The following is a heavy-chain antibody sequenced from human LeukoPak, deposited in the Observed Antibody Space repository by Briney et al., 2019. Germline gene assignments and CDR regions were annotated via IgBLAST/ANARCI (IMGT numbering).Heavy chain of an antibody. Sequence: GGSLRLSCAASGFTFSSYEMNWVRQAPGKGLEWVSYISSSGSTIYYADSVKGRFTISRDNAKNSLYLQMHSLRAEDTAVYYCARGPSGSYYGSTYWGQGTLVTVSS. D-gene: IGHD3-10*01. CDR3: ARGPSGSYYGSTY. CDR2: ISSSGSTI. V-gene: IGHV3-48*03. CDR1: GFTFSSYE. J-gene: IGHJ4*02.